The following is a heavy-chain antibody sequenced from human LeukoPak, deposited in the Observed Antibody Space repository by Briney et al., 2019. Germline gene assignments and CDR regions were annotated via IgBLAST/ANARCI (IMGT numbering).Heavy chain of an antibody. D-gene: IGHD3-10*01. V-gene: IGHV5-51*01. CDR1: GYIFTNYW. CDR2: IYRADSDT. Sequence: GESLKISCQVSGYIFTNYWIGWVRQMPGKGLESMGIIYRADSDTTYSPSFQGQVTISADKSISTVYLQWSSLKASDTAIYYCARQSRDGSKTRGYYFDYWGQGTLVTVSS. CDR3: ARQSRDGSKTRGYYFDY. J-gene: IGHJ4*02.